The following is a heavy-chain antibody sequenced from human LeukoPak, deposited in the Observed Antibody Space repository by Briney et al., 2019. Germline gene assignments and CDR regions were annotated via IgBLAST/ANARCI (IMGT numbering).Heavy chain of an antibody. J-gene: IGHJ6*03. CDR2: ISSNSEYI. CDR1: GFTFSSYH. V-gene: IGHV3-21*01. CDR3: ARSGGGYMDV. Sequence: GGSLRLSCAASGFTFSSYHINWVRQSPGKGLEWVSSISSNSEYIYYADSVKGRFTISRDNAKNSLYLQMNSLRAEDTAVYYCARSGGGYMDVWGKGTTVTVSS. D-gene: IGHD1-26*01.